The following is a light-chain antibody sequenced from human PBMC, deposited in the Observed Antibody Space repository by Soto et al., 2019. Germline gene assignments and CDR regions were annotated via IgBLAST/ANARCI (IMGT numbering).Light chain of an antibody. V-gene: IGKV3D-15*01. CDR1: QSVSSY. CDR2: AAS. CDR3: QQYTYWPLT. J-gene: IGKJ4*01. Sequence: ETVITPYQSTFSVSPGERVTLSCRASQSVSSYLAWYQQKPGQAPRLLMSAASTRATGTPARFSGSGFGTEFTLSIASLQSEDFAVYYCQQYTYWPLTFGGGTKVDI.